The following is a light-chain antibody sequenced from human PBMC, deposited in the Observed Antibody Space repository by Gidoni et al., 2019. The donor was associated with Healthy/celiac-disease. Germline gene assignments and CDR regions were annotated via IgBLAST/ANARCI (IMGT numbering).Light chain of an antibody. V-gene: IGLV3-9*01. CDR1: NLGSKN. CDR2: RDS. J-gene: IGLJ2*01. Sequence: SYELTPPLSVSVALGQTARITCGGNNLGSKNVHWYQTKPGQAPVLVLYRDSNRPSGIPERFSGSNSGNTATLTISRAQAGDEADYYCQVWDSSTKVVFGGGTKLPVL. CDR3: QVWDSSTKVV.